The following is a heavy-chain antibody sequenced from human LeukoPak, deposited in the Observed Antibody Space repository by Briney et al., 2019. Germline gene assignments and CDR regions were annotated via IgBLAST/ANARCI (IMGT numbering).Heavy chain of an antibody. D-gene: IGHD2-15*01. Sequence: ASVKVSFKASGYTFTSYYMHWVRQAPGQGLEWMGIINPSGGSTSYAQKFQGRVTMTRDTSTSTVYMELSSLRSEDTAVYYCARNAVVVGSAFDIWGQGTMVTVSS. CDR1: GYTFTSYY. J-gene: IGHJ3*02. CDR3: ARNAVVVGSAFDI. CDR2: INPSGGST. V-gene: IGHV1-46*01.